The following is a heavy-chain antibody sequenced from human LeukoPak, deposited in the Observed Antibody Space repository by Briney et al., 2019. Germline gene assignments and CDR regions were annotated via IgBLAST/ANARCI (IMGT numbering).Heavy chain of an antibody. J-gene: IGHJ4*02. D-gene: IGHD1-26*01. CDR1: GGSLSGYY. Sequence: SETLSLTCVVYGGSLSGYYWSWIRQSPGKGLEWIGEINHSGSTNYNPSLKSRVTISVDTSKNQFSLKLSSVTAADTAIYYCARSGSSYIFDYWGQGTLVTVSS. V-gene: IGHV4-34*01. CDR2: INHSGST. CDR3: ARSGSSYIFDY.